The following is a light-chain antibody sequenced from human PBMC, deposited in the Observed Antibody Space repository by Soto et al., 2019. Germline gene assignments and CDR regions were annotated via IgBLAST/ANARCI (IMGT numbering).Light chain of an antibody. Sequence: EIVLTQSPATLSLSPGERATLSCRASQSVSSYLAWNQQKPGQAPRLLIYDASNRATGIPARFSGSGSGTDFTLTISSLEPEEFAVYYCQQRSNWPRFTFGPGTKVDIK. CDR1: QSVSSY. CDR2: DAS. J-gene: IGKJ3*01. CDR3: QQRSNWPRFT. V-gene: IGKV3-11*01.